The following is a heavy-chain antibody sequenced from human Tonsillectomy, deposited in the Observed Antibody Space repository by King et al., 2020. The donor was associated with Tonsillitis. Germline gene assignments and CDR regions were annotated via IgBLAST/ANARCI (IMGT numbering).Heavy chain of an antibody. J-gene: IGHJ4*02. CDR1: VFTFRSYN. CDR3: ARGTTTVTPLYYFDY. Sequence: QLVQSGGGLVNPGGALIRSCAASVFTFRSYNMNAGRQAPGKGREWVSSISSSITDINYSDSMKGRFTISRANAKNSLYLQMNSLRAEDTAVYYCARGTTTVTPLYYFDYWGQGTLVTVSS. V-gene: IGHV3-21*01. D-gene: IGHD4-17*01. CDR2: ISSSITDI.